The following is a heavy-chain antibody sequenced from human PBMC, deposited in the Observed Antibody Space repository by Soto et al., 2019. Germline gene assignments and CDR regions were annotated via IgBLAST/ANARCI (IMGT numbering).Heavy chain of an antibody. Sequence: QVQLVESGGGVVQPGRSLRLSCAASGFTFSSYGMHWVRQAPGKGLEWVAIISYDGSNKYYADSVKGRFTISRDNSKNTLYLQMTSLRAEDTAVYYCAKDQSRIAVARPLDYWGQGTLVTVSS. CDR1: GFTFSSYG. CDR2: ISYDGSNK. CDR3: AKDQSRIAVARPLDY. D-gene: IGHD6-19*01. J-gene: IGHJ4*02. V-gene: IGHV3-30*18.